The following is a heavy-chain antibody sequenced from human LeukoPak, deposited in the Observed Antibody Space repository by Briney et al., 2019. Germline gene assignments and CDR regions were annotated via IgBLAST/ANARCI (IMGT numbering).Heavy chain of an antibody. V-gene: IGHV3-73*01. CDR1: GFTFSGSA. Sequence: PGGSLRLSCAASGFTFSGSAMHWVRQASGKGLEWVGRIRSKANSYATAYAASVKGRFTISRDDSKNTAYLQMNSLKTEDTAVYYCISGCSSTSCFNWGQGTLVTVSS. CDR3: ISGCSSTSCFN. CDR2: IRSKANSYAT. J-gene: IGHJ4*02. D-gene: IGHD2-2*01.